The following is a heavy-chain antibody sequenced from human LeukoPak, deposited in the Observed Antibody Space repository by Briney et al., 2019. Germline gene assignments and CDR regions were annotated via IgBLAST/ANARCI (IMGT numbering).Heavy chain of an antibody. CDR2: IYYSGST. J-gene: IGHJ5*02. D-gene: IGHD6-13*01. V-gene: IGHV4-39*07. CDR3: ARGPIAARGWFDP. CDR1: GGSISSSSYY. Sequence: PSETLSLTCTVSGGSISSSSYYWGWIRQPPGKGLEWIGSIYYSGSTYYNPSPKSRVTISVDTSKNQFSLKLSSVTAADTAVYYCARGPIAARGWFDPWGQGTLVTVSS.